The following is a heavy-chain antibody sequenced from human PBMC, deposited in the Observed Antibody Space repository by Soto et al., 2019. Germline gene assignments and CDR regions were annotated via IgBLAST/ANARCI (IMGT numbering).Heavy chain of an antibody. CDR3: AGSQGSSISLETHDYYASGMDD. V-gene: IGHV1-69*01. CDR1: GGTFSSYA. Sequence: QVQLVQSGAEVKKPGSSVKDSCKASGGTFSSYAISWVRQAPGQGLEWMGGIIPISETTSYAQKFQGRATIPADESKSTAYMELSSPRSEDTAVYYCAGSQGSSISLETHDYYASGMDDWGQGTTVNVSS. D-gene: IGHD2-2*01. CDR2: IIPISETT. J-gene: IGHJ6*02.